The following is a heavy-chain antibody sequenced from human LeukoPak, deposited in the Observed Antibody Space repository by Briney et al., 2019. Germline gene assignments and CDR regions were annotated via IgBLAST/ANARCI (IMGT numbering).Heavy chain of an antibody. J-gene: IGHJ4*02. D-gene: IGHD6-13*01. CDR3: ATVRYSSSWYLNY. V-gene: IGHV1-24*01. Sequence: GASVKVSCKVPGYTLTELSMDWVRQAPGKGLEWMGGFDPEDGETIYAQKFQGRVTMTEDTSTDTAYMELSSLRSEDTAVYYCATVRYSSSWYLNYWGQGTLVTVSS. CDR2: FDPEDGET. CDR1: GYTLTELS.